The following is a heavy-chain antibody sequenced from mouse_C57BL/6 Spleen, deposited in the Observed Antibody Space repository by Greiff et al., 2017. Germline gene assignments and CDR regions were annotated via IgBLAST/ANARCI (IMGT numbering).Heavy chain of an antibody. J-gene: IGHJ2*01. CDR1: GYTFTSYT. CDR3: AEGRVAFDY. V-gene: IGHV1-4*01. Sequence: VQLQQSGAELARPGASVKMSCTASGYTFTSYTMHWVKQRPGQGLEWIGYINPSSGYTKYKQKFKDKATLTADKSSSTAYMQLSSLTSEDSAVYYCAEGRVAFDYWGQGTTLTVSS. CDR2: INPSSGYT. D-gene: IGHD1-1*02.